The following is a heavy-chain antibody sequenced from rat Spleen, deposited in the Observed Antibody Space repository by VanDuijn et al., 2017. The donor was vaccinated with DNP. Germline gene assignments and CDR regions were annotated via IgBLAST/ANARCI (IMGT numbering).Heavy chain of an antibody. J-gene: IGHJ2*01. V-gene: IGHV5-31*01. CDR3: TSNPHIRTAAPFDY. D-gene: IGHD3-8*01. CDR2: ITDTGDGT. CDR1: GFIFSNYW. Sequence: EVQLVESGGGLVQPGRSLKISCIASGFIFSNYWMTWIRQAPGKGLEWVASITDTGDGTYYSDSVKGRFSISRDNAKSTLYLQVNSLRSEDTATYYCTSNPHIRTAAPFDYWGQGVMVTVSS.